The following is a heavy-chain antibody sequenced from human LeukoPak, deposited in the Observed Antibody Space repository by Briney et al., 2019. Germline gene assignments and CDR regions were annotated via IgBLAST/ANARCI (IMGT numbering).Heavy chain of an antibody. D-gene: IGHD3-3*01. V-gene: IGHV3-48*01. Sequence: GGSLRLSCAAPGFTFTMFGMNWVRQAPGKGLEWVSYIDARSGIVYYADSVQGRFTISRDDAKDSVFLQMNSLRVDDTAVYYCARTYDFGRGPPGDAFDNWGQGTLVTVPS. CDR2: IDARSGIV. J-gene: IGHJ3*02. CDR1: GFTFTMFG. CDR3: ARTYDFGRGPPGDAFDN.